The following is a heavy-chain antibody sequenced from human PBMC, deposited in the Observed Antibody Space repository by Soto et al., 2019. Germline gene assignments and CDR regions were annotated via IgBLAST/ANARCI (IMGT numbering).Heavy chain of an antibody. D-gene: IGHD3-10*01. CDR3: ARAGVRFGARSAFDI. CDR1: GFTFSSYD. Sequence: PGGSLRLSCAASGFTFSSYDMHWVRQATGKGLEWVSAIGTAGGTYYPGSVKGRFTISRENAKNSLYLQMNSLRAGDTAVYYCARAGVRFGARSAFDIWGQGTMVTVS. V-gene: IGHV3-13*01. CDR2: IGTAGGT. J-gene: IGHJ3*02.